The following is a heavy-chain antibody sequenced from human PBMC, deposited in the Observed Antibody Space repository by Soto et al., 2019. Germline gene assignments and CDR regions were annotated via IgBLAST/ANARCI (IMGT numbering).Heavy chain of an antibody. CDR2: IYPGDSDT. D-gene: IGHD2-21*01. J-gene: IGHJ6*02. CDR3: AALRCFEAYGYYGEDH. V-gene: IGHV5-51*01. Sequence: PGKSLKVSCKRSGYTFTASCIDCVRQLPEKGLEWMGSIYPGDSDTKYSPSFQGHVTITVDKSTSTAYLQWSTLKASDTAMYYCAALRCFEAYGYYGEDHWCQ. CDR1: GYTFTASC.